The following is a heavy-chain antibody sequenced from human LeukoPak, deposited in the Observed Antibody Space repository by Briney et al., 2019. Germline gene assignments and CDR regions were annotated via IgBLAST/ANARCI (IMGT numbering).Heavy chain of an antibody. D-gene: IGHD3-22*01. CDR2: ITPKSGDT. J-gene: IGHJ4*02. CDR1: GYTFSDFY. Sequence: ASVKVSCKASGYTFSDFYIHWVRQAPGQGLEYVGWITPKSGDTYSPQRFQGRVTMTRDASISTAYMELSRLRSDDTAVYYCARDPTSYDSSGYTIAGGDYWGQGTLVTVSS. CDR3: ARDPTSYDSSGYTIAGGDY. V-gene: IGHV1-2*02.